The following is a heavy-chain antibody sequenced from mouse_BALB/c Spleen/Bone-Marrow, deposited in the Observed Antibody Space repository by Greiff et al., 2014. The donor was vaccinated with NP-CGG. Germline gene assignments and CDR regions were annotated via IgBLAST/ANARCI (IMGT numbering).Heavy chain of an antibody. CDR2: ISSGGSYT. J-gene: IGHJ4*01. CDR1: GFTFSSYT. CDR3: TKIYYGYDGGYYYVTDY. Sequence: DVKLVESGGGLVKPGGSLKLSCAGSGFTFSSYTMSWVRQTPEKRLEWVATISSGGSYTYYPDSVKGRFTISRDNAKDTLYLQMNSLNSEDTAMYYCTKIYYGYDGGYYYVTDYWGQGTSVTVSS. D-gene: IGHD2-2*01. V-gene: IGHV5-6-4*01.